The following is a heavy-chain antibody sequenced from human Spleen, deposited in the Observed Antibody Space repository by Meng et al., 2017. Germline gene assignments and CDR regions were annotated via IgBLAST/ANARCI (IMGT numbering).Heavy chain of an antibody. D-gene: IGHD1-26*01. Sequence: GSLRLSCTVSGYSISRGFYWGWIRQPPGKGLEWIGRIYHSGSTYYNSSLRSRVTISVDTSKNQFSLKVRSVTAADTAVYYCARAGVGASRGYYLDYWGQGTLVTGS. J-gene: IGHJ4*02. CDR2: IYHSGST. CDR3: ARAGVGASRGYYLDY. V-gene: IGHV4-38-2*02. CDR1: GYSISRGFY.